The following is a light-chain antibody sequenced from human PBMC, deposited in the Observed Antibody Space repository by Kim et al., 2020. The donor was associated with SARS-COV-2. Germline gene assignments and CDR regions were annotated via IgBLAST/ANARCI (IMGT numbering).Light chain of an antibody. Sequence: EIVMTQSPATLSVSPGERATLSCRASQSVSSNLAWYQQKPGQAHRLLIYGASTRATGIPARFSGSGSGTEFTLTISSLQSEDFVVYYCQQYNNWPPYTFGQGNKLEI. CDR2: GAS. CDR1: QSVSSN. CDR3: QQYNNWPPYT. J-gene: IGKJ2*01. V-gene: IGKV3-15*01.